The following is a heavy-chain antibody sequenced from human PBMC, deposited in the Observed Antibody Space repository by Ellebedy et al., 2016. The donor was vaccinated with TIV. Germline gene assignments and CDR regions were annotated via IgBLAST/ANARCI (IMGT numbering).Heavy chain of an antibody. Sequence: PGGSLRLSCAASEFTFNTYGMNWVRQAPGKGLEWVALISSDGSSKSYADSVKGRFTVSRDNAKNSLYLQMNSLRAEDTAVYYCARRVAGKASFDYWGQGTLVTVSS. CDR1: EFTFNTYG. CDR3: ARRVAGKASFDY. V-gene: IGHV3-30*03. J-gene: IGHJ4*02. D-gene: IGHD6-19*01. CDR2: ISSDGSSK.